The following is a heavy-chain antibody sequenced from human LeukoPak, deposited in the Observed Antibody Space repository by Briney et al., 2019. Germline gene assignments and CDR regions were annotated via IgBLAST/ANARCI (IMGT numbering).Heavy chain of an antibody. CDR3: ARLPGYYYGSGSYFTD. V-gene: IGHV3-21*01. D-gene: IGHD3-10*01. CDR2: ISSSSSYI. J-gene: IGHJ4*02. Sequence: PGGSLRLSCAASGFTFSSYSMNWVRQAPGKGLEWVSSISSSSSYIYYADSAKGRFTISRDNAKNSLYLQMNSLRAEDTAVYYCARLPGYYYGSGSYFTDWGQGTLVTVSS. CDR1: GFTFSSYS.